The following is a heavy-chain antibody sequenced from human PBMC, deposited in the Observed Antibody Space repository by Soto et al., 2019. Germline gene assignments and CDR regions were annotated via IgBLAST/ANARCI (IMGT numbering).Heavy chain of an antibody. CDR1: GGSISSSSYY. Sequence: SETLSLTCTVSGGSISSSSYYWGWIRQPPGKGLEWIGSIYYSGSTYYNPSLKSRVTISVDTSKNQFSLKLSSVTAADTAVYYCARQSSFVPVNWFDPWGQGTLVTVSS. J-gene: IGHJ5*02. D-gene: IGHD6-6*01. CDR2: IYYSGST. V-gene: IGHV4-39*01. CDR3: ARQSSFVPVNWFDP.